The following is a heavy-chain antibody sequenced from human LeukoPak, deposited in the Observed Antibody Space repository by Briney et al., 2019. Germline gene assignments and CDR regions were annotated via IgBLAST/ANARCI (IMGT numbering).Heavy chain of an antibody. CDR1: GFTFSSYA. Sequence: PGGSLRLSCAASGFTFSSYAMHWVRQAPGKGLEWVAVISYDGSNKYYADSVKGRFTISRDNSKNTLYLQMNSLRAEDTAVYYCASSIVVVTAIRDYYGMDVWGQGTTVTVSS. V-gene: IGHV3-30*14. D-gene: IGHD2-21*02. J-gene: IGHJ6*02. CDR2: ISYDGSNK. CDR3: ASSIVVVTAIRDYYGMDV.